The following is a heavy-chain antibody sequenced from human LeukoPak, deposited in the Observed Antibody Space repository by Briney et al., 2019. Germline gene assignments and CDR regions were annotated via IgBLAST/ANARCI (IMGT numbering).Heavy chain of an antibody. V-gene: IGHV1-2*04. Sequence: ASVKVSCKASGYTFTGYYLHWVRQVPGQGLEWMGWINPNSGGTNYAQKFQGWVTMTRDTSISTAYMELSRLRSDDTAVYYCAREGLYYYDNTGYYPHWGQGTLVTVSS. D-gene: IGHD3-22*01. CDR2: INPNSGGT. J-gene: IGHJ4*02. CDR3: AREGLYYYDNTGYYPH. CDR1: GYTFTGYY.